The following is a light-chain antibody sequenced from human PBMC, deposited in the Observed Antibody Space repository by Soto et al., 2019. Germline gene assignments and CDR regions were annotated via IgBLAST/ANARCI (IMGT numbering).Light chain of an antibody. CDR1: GSDVGGYNY. CDR2: DVT. Sequence: QSALAQPRSVSGSPGQSVTISCFGTGSDVGGYNYVSWYQQHPGKAPQLMIYDVTKRPSGVPDRFSGSKSGNTASLTISGLQAENEADYYCCSYAGSNSHYVFGLGTKVTVL. CDR3: CSYAGSNSHYV. J-gene: IGLJ1*01. V-gene: IGLV2-11*01.